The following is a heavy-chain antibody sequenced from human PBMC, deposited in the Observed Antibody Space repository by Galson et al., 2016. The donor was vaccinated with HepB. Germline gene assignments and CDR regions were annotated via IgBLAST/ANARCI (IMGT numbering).Heavy chain of an antibody. CDR2: IYSGGFT. V-gene: IGHV3-53*01. Sequence: SLRLSCAASGFTVSSNYMNWVRQAPGKGLQWVSVIYSGGFTYYADSLKGRFTISRHNSKNTLYLQMNSLRVDDTAVYYCARGGLMDYYYHGMDVWGQGTTVIVSS. CDR1: GFTVSSNY. J-gene: IGHJ6*02. D-gene: IGHD2-8*01. CDR3: ARGGLMDYYYHGMDV.